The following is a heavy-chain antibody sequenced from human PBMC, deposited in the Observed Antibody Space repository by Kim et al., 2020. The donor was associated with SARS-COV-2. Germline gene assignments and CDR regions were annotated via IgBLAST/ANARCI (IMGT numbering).Heavy chain of an antibody. D-gene: IGHD3-10*01. CDR3: ARDYYGSGSYGDYYYGMDV. V-gene: IGHV3-21*01. J-gene: IGHJ6*02. CDR1: GFTFSSYS. CDR2: ISSSSSYI. Sequence: GGSLRLSCAASGFTFSSYSMNWVRQAPGKGLEWVSSISSSSSYIYYADSVKGRFTISRDNAKNSLYLQMNSLRAEDTAVYYCARDYYGSGSYGDYYYGMDVWGQGTTVTVSS.